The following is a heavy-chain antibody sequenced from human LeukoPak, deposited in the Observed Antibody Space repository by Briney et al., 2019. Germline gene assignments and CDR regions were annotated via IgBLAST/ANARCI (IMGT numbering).Heavy chain of an antibody. Sequence: SETLSLTCTVSGGSISSSSYYWSWIRQPPGKGLEWIGYIYYSGSTNYNPSLKSRVTISVDTSKNQFSLKLSSVTAADTAVYYCARDTRFKELVGNGVYNWFDPWGQGTLVTVSS. V-gene: IGHV4-61*01. CDR1: GGSISSSSYY. D-gene: IGHD6-6*01. CDR3: ARDTRFKELVGNGVYNWFDP. J-gene: IGHJ5*02. CDR2: IYYSGST.